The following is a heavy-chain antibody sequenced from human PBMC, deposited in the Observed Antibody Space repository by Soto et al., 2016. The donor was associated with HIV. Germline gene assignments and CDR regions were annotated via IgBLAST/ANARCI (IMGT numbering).Heavy chain of an antibody. V-gene: IGHV3-73*01. D-gene: IGHD4-17*01. CDR2: IRSKANSYAT. CDR1: GFTFSGSA. Sequence: EVQLVESGGGLVQPGGSLKLSCAASGFTFSGSAMHWVRQASGKGLEWVGRIRSKANSYATAYAASVKGRFTISRDDSKNTAYLQMNSLKTEDTAVYYCTRPRGAEGVTTWGQGTLVTVSS. CDR3: TRPRGAEGVTT. J-gene: IGHJ4*02.